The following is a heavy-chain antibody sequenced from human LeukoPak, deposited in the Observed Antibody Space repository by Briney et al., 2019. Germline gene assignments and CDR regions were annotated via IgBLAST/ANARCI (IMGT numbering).Heavy chain of an antibody. Sequence: GGSLRLSCAASGFTFSDYALNWVRQAPGKGLEWISSITDSSYKKYYAESLKGRVTISRDNAKDSLYLQMDSLRADDTAVYYCGVGASSASEFDYWGQGTLVTVSS. CDR3: GVGASSASEFDY. V-gene: IGHV3-21*01. J-gene: IGHJ4*02. CDR2: ITDSSYKK. CDR1: GFTFSDYA. D-gene: IGHD1-26*01.